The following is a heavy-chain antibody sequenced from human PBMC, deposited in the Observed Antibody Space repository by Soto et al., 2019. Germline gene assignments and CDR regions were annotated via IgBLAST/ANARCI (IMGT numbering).Heavy chain of an antibody. CDR1: GFTFSSYW. J-gene: IGHJ2*01. CDR2: INSDGSST. D-gene: IGHD1-26*01. Sequence: EVQLVESGGGLVQPGGSLRLSCAASGFTFSSYWMHWVRQAPGKGLVWVSRINSDGSSTSYADSVKGRFTISRDNAKNTLYLQMNSLKAEDTAVYYCARGGSLNWYFDLWGRGTLVTVSS. CDR3: ARGGSLNWYFDL. V-gene: IGHV3-74*01.